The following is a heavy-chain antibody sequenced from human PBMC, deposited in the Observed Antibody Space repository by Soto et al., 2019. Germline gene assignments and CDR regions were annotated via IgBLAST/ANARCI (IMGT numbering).Heavy chain of an antibody. CDR2: INHSGST. D-gene: IGHD6-6*01. V-gene: IGHV4-34*01. CDR1: GGSFSGYY. CDR3: ASRRIAARDFDY. J-gene: IGHJ4*02. Sequence: QVQLQQWGAGLLKPSETLSLTCAVYGGSFSGYYWSWIRQPPGKGLEWIGEINHSGSTNYNPPLKSRVTISVDTSKNQFSLKLSSVTAADTAVYYCASRRIAARDFDYWGQGTLVTVSS.